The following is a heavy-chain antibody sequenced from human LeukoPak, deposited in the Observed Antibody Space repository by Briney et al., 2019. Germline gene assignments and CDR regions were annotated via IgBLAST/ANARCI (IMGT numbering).Heavy chain of an antibody. CDR1: GYTFTSYD. Sequence: GASVKVSCKASGYTFTSYDINWVRQATGQGLEWMGWMNPNSGNTGYAQKFQGRVTMTRNTSIGTAYMELSSLRSEDTAVYYCASYSVPDSDYASGYWFDPWGQGTLVTVSS. CDR2: MNPNSGNT. D-gene: IGHD5-12*01. CDR3: ASYSVPDSDYASGYWFDP. J-gene: IGHJ5*02. V-gene: IGHV1-8*01.